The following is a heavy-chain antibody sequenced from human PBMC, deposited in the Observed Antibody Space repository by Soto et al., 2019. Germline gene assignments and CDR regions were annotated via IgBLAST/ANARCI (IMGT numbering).Heavy chain of an antibody. CDR3: ALAGYDSNYYAVTPLSAGHF. J-gene: IGHJ4*02. V-gene: IGHV3-11*01. CDR2: ISSSGSII. D-gene: IGHD4-4*01. CDR1: GFTFSDYY. Sequence: QVQLVVSGGGLVKPGGSLRISCAASGFTFSDYYISWIRQAPGKGLEWVSYISSSGSIIYYAVSVKGRFTISRDNAKNSLYLQMNSVNAKDAAVYYCALAGYDSNYYAVTPLSAGHFWGQGTLVTVSS.